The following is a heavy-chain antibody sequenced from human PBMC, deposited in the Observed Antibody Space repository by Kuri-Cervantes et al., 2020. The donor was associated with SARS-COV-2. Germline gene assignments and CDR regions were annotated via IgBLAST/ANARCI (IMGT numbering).Heavy chain of an antibody. J-gene: IGHJ5*02. D-gene: IGHD3-3*01. Sequence: SDTLSLTCTVSGGPISSYYWSWIRQPPGKGLEWIGYIYYSGSTNYNPSLKSRVTISVDTSKNQFSLKLSSVTAADTAVYYCAILDFWSGFAWGQGTLVTVSS. CDR3: AILDFWSGFA. CDR2: IYYSGST. V-gene: IGHV4-59*08. CDR1: GGPISSYY.